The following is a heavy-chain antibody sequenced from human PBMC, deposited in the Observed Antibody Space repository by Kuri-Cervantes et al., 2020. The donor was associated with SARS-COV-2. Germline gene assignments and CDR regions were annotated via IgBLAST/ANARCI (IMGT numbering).Heavy chain of an antibody. V-gene: IGHV1-18*04. J-gene: IGHJ4*02. CDR1: GYTFSGYY. Sequence: ASVKVSCKASGYTFSGYYVHWVRQAPGQGLEWMGWISAYNGNTNYAQKLQGRVTMTTDTSTSTAYMELRSLRSDDTAVYYCARVQIWGPSSPLDYWGQGTLVTVSS. D-gene: IGHD7-27*01. CDR3: ARVQIWGPSSPLDY. CDR2: ISAYNGNT.